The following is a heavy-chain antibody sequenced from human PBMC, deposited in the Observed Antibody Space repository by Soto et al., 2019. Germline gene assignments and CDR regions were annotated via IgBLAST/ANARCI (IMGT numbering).Heavy chain of an antibody. J-gene: IGHJ4*02. D-gene: IGHD3-9*01. CDR1: GGTFSSYT. Sequence: QVQLVQSGAEVKKPGSSVKVSCKASGGTFSSYTISWVRQAPGQGLEWMGRIIPILGIANYAQKFQGRVTITADKSTSTAYMEPSSLRSEDTAVYYCASPGGGLRYFDWLFYYWGQGTLVTVSS. V-gene: IGHV1-69*02. CDR3: ASPGGGLRYFDWLFYY. CDR2: IIPILGIA.